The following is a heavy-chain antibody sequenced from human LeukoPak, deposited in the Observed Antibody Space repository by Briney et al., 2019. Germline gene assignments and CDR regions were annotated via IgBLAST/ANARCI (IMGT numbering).Heavy chain of an antibody. D-gene: IGHD3-10*01. J-gene: IGHJ6*03. CDR3: ARAAASFSGYYYYYMDV. CDR1: GYTFTSYD. V-gene: IGHV1-8*01. Sequence: ASVKVSCKASGYTFTSYDINWVRQATGQGLEWMGWMNPNSGNTGYAQKFQGRVTMTRNTSISTAYMELSSLRSEDTAVYYCARAAASFSGYYYYYMDVWGKGTTVTISS. CDR2: MNPNSGNT.